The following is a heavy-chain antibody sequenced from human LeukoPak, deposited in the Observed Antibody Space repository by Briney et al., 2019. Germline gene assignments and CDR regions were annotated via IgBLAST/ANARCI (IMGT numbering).Heavy chain of an antibody. CDR1: GFTFSDYD. CDR3: ARGCSDKKCYIHY. Sequence: PGGSLRLSCTASGFTFSDYDMNWVRQAPGRGLEWVSVVYSGGSTYYADSVKGRFTISRDNSKNTLYLQMNSLRVEDTAVYYCARGCSDKKCYIHYWGQGTLVTVSS. V-gene: IGHV3-53*01. D-gene: IGHD2-15*01. CDR2: VYSGGST. J-gene: IGHJ4*02.